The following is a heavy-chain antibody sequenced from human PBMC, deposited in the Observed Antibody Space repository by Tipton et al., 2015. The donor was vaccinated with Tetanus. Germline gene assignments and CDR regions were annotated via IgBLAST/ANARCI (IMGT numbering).Heavy chain of an antibody. Sequence: SLRPSCAASGFTFNNYAMHWVRQAPGKGLEWVAVISYDGSNKYDAESVKGRLTISRDNSNNTLYVQMDSLRAEDTAVYYCARGPYHYGDYYFDYWGRGTLVTVSS. V-gene: IGHV3-30-3*01. CDR1: GFTFNNYA. D-gene: IGHD4-17*01. J-gene: IGHJ4*02. CDR2: ISYDGSNK. CDR3: ARGPYHYGDYYFDY.